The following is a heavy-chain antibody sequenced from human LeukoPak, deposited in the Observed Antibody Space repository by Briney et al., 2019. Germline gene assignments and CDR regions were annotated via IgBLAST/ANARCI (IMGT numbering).Heavy chain of an antibody. V-gene: IGHV1-69*01. CDR1: GGTFSSYA. J-gene: IGHJ4*02. Sequence: SVKVPCKASGGTFSSYAISWVRQAPGQGLEWMGGIIPIFGTANYAQKFQGRVTITADESTSTAYMELSSLRSEDTAVYYCARTSYDYVWGSYRLFDYWGQGTLVTVSS. CDR3: ARTSYDYVWGSYRLFDY. CDR2: IIPIFGTA. D-gene: IGHD3-16*02.